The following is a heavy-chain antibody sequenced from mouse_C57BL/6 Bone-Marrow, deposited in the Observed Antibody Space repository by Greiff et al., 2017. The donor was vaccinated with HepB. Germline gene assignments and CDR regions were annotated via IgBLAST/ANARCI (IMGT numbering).Heavy chain of an antibody. CDR1: GYTFTSYW. Sequence: VQLQQPGAELVKPGASVKMSCKASGYTFTSYWMQWVKQRPGQGLEWIGEIDPSDSYTNYNQKFKGKATLTVDTSSSTAYMQLSSLTSEDSAVYYCAGGYWYFDVWGTGTTVTVSS. D-gene: IGHD1-1*02. CDR2: IDPSDSYT. V-gene: IGHV1-50*01. CDR3: AGGYWYFDV. J-gene: IGHJ1*03.